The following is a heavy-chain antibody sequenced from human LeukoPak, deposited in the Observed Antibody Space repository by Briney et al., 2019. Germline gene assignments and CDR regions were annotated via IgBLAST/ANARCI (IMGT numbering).Heavy chain of an antibody. CDR3: ASGGYYGSGAFHI. J-gene: IGHJ3*02. D-gene: IGHD3-10*01. CDR2: ISYSGST. CDR1: GGSINSYY. V-gene: IGHV4-59*01. Sequence: SETLSLTCTVSGGSINSYYWSWIRQPPGKGLEWIGYISYSGSTNYSPSLKSRVTISEDTSKSQFYLKLSSVTAADTAVYYCASGGYYGSGAFHIWGQGTMVTVSP.